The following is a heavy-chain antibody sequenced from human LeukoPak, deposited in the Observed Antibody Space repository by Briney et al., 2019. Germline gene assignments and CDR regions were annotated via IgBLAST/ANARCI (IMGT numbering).Heavy chain of an antibody. CDR2: ISGSGGST. CDR1: GFTFSSYS. CDR3: AKNFRFGAAAGDFDY. V-gene: IGHV3-23*01. Sequence: GGSLRLSCAASGFTFSSYSMNWVRQAPGKGLEWVSAISGSGGSTYYADSVKGRFTISRDNSKNTLYLQMNSLRAEDTAVYYCAKNFRFGAAAGDFDYWGQGTLVTVSS. J-gene: IGHJ4*02. D-gene: IGHD6-13*01.